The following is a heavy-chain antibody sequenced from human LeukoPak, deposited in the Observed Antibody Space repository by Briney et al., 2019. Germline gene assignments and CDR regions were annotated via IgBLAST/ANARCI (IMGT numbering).Heavy chain of an antibody. J-gene: IGHJ4*02. CDR2: ISDSGDNT. CDR1: GFSFSTYG. CDR3: AKDQRSIAVAGYFDY. D-gene: IGHD6-19*01. Sequence: GGSLRLSCVASGFSFSTYGMSWVRQAPGKGLEWVSGISDSGDNTHYADSVKGRFTISRDISKNTLFLQMNSLRAEDTAVYYCAKDQRSIAVAGYFDYWGQGTLVTVSS. V-gene: IGHV3-23*01.